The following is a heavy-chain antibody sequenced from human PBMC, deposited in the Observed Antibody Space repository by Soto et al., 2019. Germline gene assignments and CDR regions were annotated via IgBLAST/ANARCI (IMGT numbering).Heavy chain of an antibody. CDR3: ARGSHGRYVWFDP. Sequence: PSLTCTVSGGSISSGDYYWSWIRQPPGKGLEWIGYIYYSGSTYYNPSLKSRVTISVDTSKNQFSLKLSSVTAADTAVYYCARGSHGRYVWFDPWGQGTLVTVSS. CDR2: IYYSGST. CDR1: GGSISSGDYY. J-gene: IGHJ5*02. V-gene: IGHV4-30-4*01. D-gene: IGHD1-26*01.